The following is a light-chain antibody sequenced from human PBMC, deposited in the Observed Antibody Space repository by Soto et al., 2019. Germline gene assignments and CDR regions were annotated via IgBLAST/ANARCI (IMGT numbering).Light chain of an antibody. J-gene: IGLJ1*01. CDR2: EGS. V-gene: IGLV2-23*01. Sequence: QSALTQPASVSGSPGQSITISCTGTSSDVGSYNLVSWYQQHPGKAPKLTIYEGSKRPSGISNRLSGSKAGNTASLTISGLQAEDEAEYYCCSYADSSRIYVFGSGTKLTVL. CDR1: SSDVGSYNL. CDR3: CSYADSSRIYV.